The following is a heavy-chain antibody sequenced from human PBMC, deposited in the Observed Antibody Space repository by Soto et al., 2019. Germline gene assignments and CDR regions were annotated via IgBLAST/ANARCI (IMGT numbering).Heavy chain of an antibody. D-gene: IGHD3-3*01. Sequence: PGGSLRLSCAASGFTFSSYAMSWVRQAPGKGLEWVSAISGSGGSTYYADSVKGRFTISRDKSKNTLYVQMNSLRAEDTAIYYCAKDRREVRFWSGYYTSFDYWGQGTLVTVSS. CDR2: ISGSGGST. V-gene: IGHV3-23*01. CDR1: GFTFSSYA. CDR3: AKDRREVRFWSGYYTSFDY. J-gene: IGHJ4*02.